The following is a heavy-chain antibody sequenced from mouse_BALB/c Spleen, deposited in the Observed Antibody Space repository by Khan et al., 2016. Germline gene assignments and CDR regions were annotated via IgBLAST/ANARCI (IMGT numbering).Heavy chain of an antibody. V-gene: IGHV1-4*01. CDR3: TSGDGNNDY. J-gene: IGHJ3*01. CDR1: GYTFTNYT. Sequence: QIQLQQSGAELAKPGASVKISCKASGYTFTNYTMHWVKQRPGQGLEWIGCINPSSNYPNYTQKFKDKTTFTADTSSSTAYFQLSSLTSEDSAVYYCTSGDGNNDYWDEGTLVTVSA. CDR2: INPSSNYP. D-gene: IGHD2-1*01.